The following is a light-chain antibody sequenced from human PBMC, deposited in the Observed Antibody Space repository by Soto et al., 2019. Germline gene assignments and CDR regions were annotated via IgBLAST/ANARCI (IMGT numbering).Light chain of an antibody. Sequence: VLTQSPATLSLSPGERATLSCRASQSIHTSLAWYQQKSGKPPRLVIYDSTLRANGVPDRFGGSRSGTAFTLTISRLEPEDFAVYYCQQYGRSLPITFGQGTRLEIK. J-gene: IGKJ5*01. CDR1: QSIHTS. V-gene: IGKV3-20*01. CDR3: QQYGRSLPIT. CDR2: DST.